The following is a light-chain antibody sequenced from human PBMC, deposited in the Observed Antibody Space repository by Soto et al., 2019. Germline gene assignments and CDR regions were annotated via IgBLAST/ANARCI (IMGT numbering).Light chain of an antibody. V-gene: IGKV1-33*01. CDR2: DAS. CDR3: QQYEHLPT. J-gene: IGKJ5*01. CDR1: QNINNY. Sequence: DIQMTQSPSSLSASVGDRVTITCQASQNINNYLNWYQLKQGRAPKLLIYDASNLEAGVPSRFRGSGSGTDFTITISRLQHEDIATYYWQQYEHLPTFGQGTRLEIK.